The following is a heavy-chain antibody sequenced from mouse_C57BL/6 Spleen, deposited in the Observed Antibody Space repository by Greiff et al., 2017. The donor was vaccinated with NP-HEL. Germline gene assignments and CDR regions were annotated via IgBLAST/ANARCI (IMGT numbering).Heavy chain of an antibody. CDR2: IHPNSGST. CDR1: GYTFTSYW. CDR3: ARPSSGWYFDV. Sequence: QVQLRQPGAELVKPGASVKLSCKASGYTFTSYWMHWVKQRPGQGLEWIGMIHPNSGSTNYNEKFKSKATLTVDKSSSTAYMQLSSLTSEDSAVYYCARPSSGWYFDVWGTGTTVTVSS. J-gene: IGHJ1*03. V-gene: IGHV1-64*01.